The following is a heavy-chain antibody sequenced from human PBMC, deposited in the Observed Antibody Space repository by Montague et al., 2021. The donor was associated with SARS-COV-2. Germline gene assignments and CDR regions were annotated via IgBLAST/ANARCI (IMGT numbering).Heavy chain of an antibody. Sequence: SLSLSCAASGFTFSSYSMNWVRQAPGKGLEWVSSISSSSSYIYYADSVKGRFTISRDNAKNSLYLQMNSLRAEDTAVYYCARGKHYDILTGYPNPFDYWGQGTLVTVSS. D-gene: IGHD3-9*01. V-gene: IGHV3-21*01. CDR2: ISSSSSYI. CDR3: ARGKHYDILTGYPNPFDY. CDR1: GFTFSSYS. J-gene: IGHJ4*02.